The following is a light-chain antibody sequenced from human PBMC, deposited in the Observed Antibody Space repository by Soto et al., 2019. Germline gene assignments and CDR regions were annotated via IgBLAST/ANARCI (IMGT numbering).Light chain of an antibody. Sequence: EIVMTQSPATLSVSPGEGATLSCRASQGVSSKLAWYQQKPGQAPRLLIYGASTRATGIPARFSGSGSGTEFTLIISSLQSEDSAVYYCQQYNSWLWTFGQGTKVDSK. CDR3: QQYNSWLWT. V-gene: IGKV3-15*01. J-gene: IGKJ1*01. CDR1: QGVSSK. CDR2: GAS.